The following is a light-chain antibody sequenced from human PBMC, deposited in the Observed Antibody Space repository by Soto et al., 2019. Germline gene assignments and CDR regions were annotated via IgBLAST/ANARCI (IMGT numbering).Light chain of an antibody. CDR1: QTISSSY. CDR3: QKHGSSPQWK. J-gene: IGKJ1*01. Sequence: EILLTHSPGTLSLSPVEMDTLSCSFSQTISSSYLAWYQQKPGQAPRLLIHDASSRATGIPDRFSGSGSGTAFTLTIRRLQPEDFAVYYCQKHGSSPQWKFGKGPKV. CDR2: DAS. V-gene: IGKV3-20*01.